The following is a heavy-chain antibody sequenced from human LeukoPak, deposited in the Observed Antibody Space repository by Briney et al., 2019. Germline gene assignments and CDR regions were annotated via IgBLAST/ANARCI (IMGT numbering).Heavy chain of an antibody. CDR3: ASGGPHNWFDP. J-gene: IGHJ5*02. CDR2: IYSGGST. CDR1: GFTVSSNY. D-gene: IGHD4-23*01. Sequence: EGSLRLSCAASGFTVSSNYMSWVRQAPGKGLEWVSVIYSGGSTYYADSVKGRFTISRDNSKNTLYLQMNSLRAEDTAVYYCASGGPHNWFDPWGQGTLVTVSS. V-gene: IGHV3-53*01.